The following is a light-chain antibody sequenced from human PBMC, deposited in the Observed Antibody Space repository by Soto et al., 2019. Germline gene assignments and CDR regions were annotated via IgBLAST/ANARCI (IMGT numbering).Light chain of an antibody. Sequence: EIVLTQSPGTLSLAPGEIATLSCSASQSVSSNYLAWYQQKPGRAPRLLIYGASSRDTGIPDRFSGSGSGTAFTLTISRLEPEDFAVYYCQQYGGSMTFGQGTKVDIK. CDR1: QSVSSNY. CDR3: QQYGGSMT. CDR2: GAS. J-gene: IGKJ1*01. V-gene: IGKV3-20*01.